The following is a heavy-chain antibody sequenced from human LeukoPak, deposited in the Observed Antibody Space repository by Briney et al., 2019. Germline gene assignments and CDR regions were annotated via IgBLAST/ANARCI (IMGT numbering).Heavy chain of an antibody. D-gene: IGHD5-12*01. CDR1: GFTFNSYA. J-gene: IGHJ4*02. CDR3: ARQGYVTNNSNYVDY. V-gene: IGHV3-64*01. CDR2: ISTNGGNT. Sequence: GGSLRLSCAASGFTFNSYAMHWVRQAPGKGMECVSAISTNGGNTHYANSVKGRFTISRDNSKNTLYLQMGSLRAEDMAVYYCARQGYVTNNSNYVDYWGQGTLVTVSS.